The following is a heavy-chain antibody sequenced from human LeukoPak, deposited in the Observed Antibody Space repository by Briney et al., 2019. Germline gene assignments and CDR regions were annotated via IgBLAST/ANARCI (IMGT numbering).Heavy chain of an antibody. V-gene: IGHV3-48*04. D-gene: IGHD1-26*01. CDR1: GFTFNSFS. J-gene: IGHJ4*02. Sequence: QPGGSLRLSCAASGFTFNSFSMDWVRQVPGKGLEWVSYISSSGNTIYYADSVKGRFTISRDNANNLLYLQMSGLRAEDTAVYYCARVGALGSLGYWGQGILVAVSS. CDR2: ISSSGNTI. CDR3: ARVGALGSLGY.